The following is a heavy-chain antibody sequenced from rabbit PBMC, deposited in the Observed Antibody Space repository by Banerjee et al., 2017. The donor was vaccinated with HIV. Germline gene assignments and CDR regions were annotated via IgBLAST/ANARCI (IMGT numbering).Heavy chain of an antibody. CDR2: IYADSSDNT. CDR3: ARDAAGSIAVAFNL. V-gene: IGHV1S40*01. CDR1: GFSFSSGYY. J-gene: IGHJ4*01. D-gene: IGHD4-2*01. Sequence: QQLVESGGDLVKPGASLTLTCTASGFSFSSGYYMCWVRQAPGKGLEWIACIYADSSDNTYYASWAKGRFTISKTSSTTVTLQMASLTAADTATYFCARDAAGSIAVAFNLWGQGTLVTVS.